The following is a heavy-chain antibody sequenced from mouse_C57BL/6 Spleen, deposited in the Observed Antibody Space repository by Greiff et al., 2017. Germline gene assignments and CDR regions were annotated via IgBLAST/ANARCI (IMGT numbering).Heavy chain of an antibody. J-gene: IGHJ2*01. V-gene: IGHV14-1*01. CDR3: TTITTVVAPFDY. D-gene: IGHD1-1*01. CDR1: GFNIKDYY. CDR2: IDPEDGDT. Sequence: EVKVEESGAELVRPGASVKLSCTASGFNIKDYYMHWVKQRPEQGLEWIGRIDPEDGDTEYAPKFQGKATMTADTSSNTAYLQLSSLTSEDTAVYYCTTITTVVAPFDYWGQGTTLTVSS.